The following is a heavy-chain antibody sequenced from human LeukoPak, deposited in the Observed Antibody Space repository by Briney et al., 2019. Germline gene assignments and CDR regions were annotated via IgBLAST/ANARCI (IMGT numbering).Heavy chain of an antibody. J-gene: IGHJ4*02. CDR3: TRDNLAWRHCFDS. CDR1: GFTFSSYT. V-gene: IGHV3-33*01. Sequence: GGSLRLSCAASGFTFSSYTMHWVRQAPGKGLEWVALIWSDSSNSGYAVSVKGRFTISRDNSKNTLSLQMNSLRAEDTAIYYCTRDNLAWRHCFDSWGQGTLASVSS. CDR2: IWSDSSNS.